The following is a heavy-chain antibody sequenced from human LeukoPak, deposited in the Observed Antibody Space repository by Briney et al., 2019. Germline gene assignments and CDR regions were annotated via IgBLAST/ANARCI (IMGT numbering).Heavy chain of an antibody. Sequence: ASVKVSCKASGYTFTSYAMHWVRQAPGQRLEWMGWINAGNGNTKYSQEFQGRVTISRDTSASTAYMELSSLRSEDMAVYYCAREIGPIQLHLWGSAFDYWGQGTLVTVSS. CDR3: AREIGPIQLHLWGSAFDY. J-gene: IGHJ4*02. CDR2: INAGNGNT. V-gene: IGHV1-3*03. D-gene: IGHD5-24*01. CDR1: GYTFTSYA.